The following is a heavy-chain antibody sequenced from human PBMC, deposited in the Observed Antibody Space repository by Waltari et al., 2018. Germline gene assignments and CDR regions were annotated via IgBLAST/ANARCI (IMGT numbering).Heavy chain of an antibody. Sequence: QVQLVQSGAEVKKPGASVNISCKASGYTFAHFHIHWVRQAPGHGLEWLGKINPGGGSAGYPQKFQGRITMTREMSAGTVYMELSSLTYEDTAVYFCARVAPGPYYFDSCGQGTLVTVSS. CDR2: INPGGGSA. CDR1: GYTFAHFH. CDR3: ARVAPGPYYFDS. V-gene: IGHV1-46*01. J-gene: IGHJ4*02.